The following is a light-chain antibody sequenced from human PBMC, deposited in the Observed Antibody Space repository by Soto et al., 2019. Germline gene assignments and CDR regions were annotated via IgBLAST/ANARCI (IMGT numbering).Light chain of an antibody. CDR1: SSDVGGYNY. J-gene: IGLJ1*01. CDR3: SSYTSSNTSV. Sequence: QSVLTQPASVSGSPGQSITISCTGTSSDVGGYNYVSWYQQHPGKAPKLMIYDVSNRPSGVSNRFSGSKSGNTASLTISGLQADDEADYYCSSYTSSNTSVFGTGTKVTVL. CDR2: DVS. V-gene: IGLV2-14*01.